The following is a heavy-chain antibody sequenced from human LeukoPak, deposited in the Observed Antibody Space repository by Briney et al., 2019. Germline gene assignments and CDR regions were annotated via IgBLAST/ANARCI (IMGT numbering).Heavy chain of an antibody. Sequence: ASVKVSCKASGYXFIGYHMHWVREAPGQGLEWMGWINPNSGGTNYAQKFQGRVTMTRDTSISTAYKELSSLRSDDTAVYYCARDIRGDCSSTSCLNWFDPWGQGTLVTVSS. J-gene: IGHJ5*02. CDR1: GYXFIGYH. CDR3: ARDIRGDCSSTSCLNWFDP. V-gene: IGHV1-2*02. D-gene: IGHD2-2*01. CDR2: INPNSGGT.